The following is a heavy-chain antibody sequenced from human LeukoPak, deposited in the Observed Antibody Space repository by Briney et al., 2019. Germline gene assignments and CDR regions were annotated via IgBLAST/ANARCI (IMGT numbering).Heavy chain of an antibody. V-gene: IGHV3-48*03. CDR1: GFTFSSYE. CDR2: ISCSGSTI. D-gene: IGHD4-17*01. CDR3: ATEPTGDDGDPYDMDV. Sequence: PGGSLRLSCAASGFTFSSYEMNWVRQAPGKGLEWVSYISCSGSTIYYADSVKGRFTISRDNAKNSLYLQMNSLRAEDTAVYYCATEPTGDDGDPYDMDVWGQGTTVTVSS. J-gene: IGHJ6*02.